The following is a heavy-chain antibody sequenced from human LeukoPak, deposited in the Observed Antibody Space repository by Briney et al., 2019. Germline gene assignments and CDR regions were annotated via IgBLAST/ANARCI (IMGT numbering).Heavy chain of an antibody. V-gene: IGHV4-59*08. CDR1: GGSINNYY. D-gene: IGHD5-18*01. CDR2: IYYSGGDM. Sequence: SETLSLTCTVSGGSINNYYWSWIRQPLGKGLEWIGYIYYSGGDMNYNPSLKSRLTISVDTSKNQISLMLTSMTAADTAVYYCARQPAATAAFDIWAQGTMVTVSS. J-gene: IGHJ3*02. CDR3: ARQPAATAAFDI.